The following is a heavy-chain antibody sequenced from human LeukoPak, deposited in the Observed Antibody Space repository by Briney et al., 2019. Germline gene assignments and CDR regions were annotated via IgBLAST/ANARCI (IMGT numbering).Heavy chain of an antibody. J-gene: IGHJ4*02. CDR1: GFTFSSYG. Sequence: GGALRLSCAASGFTFSSYGMHWVRQAPGKGLEWVSGISGSGGSTYYADFVKGRFTISRDNSKNTLYLQMNGLRAEDTAVYYCAKVTVRSANYFDYWAQGTLVTVSS. D-gene: IGHD3-10*01. V-gene: IGHV3-23*01. CDR2: ISGSGGST. CDR3: AKVTVRSANYFDY.